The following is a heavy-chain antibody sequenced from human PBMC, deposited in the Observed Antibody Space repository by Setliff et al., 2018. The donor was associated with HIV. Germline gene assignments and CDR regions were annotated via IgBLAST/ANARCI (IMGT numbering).Heavy chain of an antibody. D-gene: IGHD2-8*02. Sequence: ASVKVSCKASTNTFLNYGISWVRQAPGQGLEWMGWINVHNDNSNYAQRFRDRVTMTTDIPTSTAYMELRGLRSDDTAVYYCARDVGYCTATSCQTGFDYWGQGTLVTVSS. CDR2: INVHNDNS. J-gene: IGHJ4*02. V-gene: IGHV1-18*01. CDR3: ARDVGYCTATSCQTGFDY. CDR1: TNTFLNYG.